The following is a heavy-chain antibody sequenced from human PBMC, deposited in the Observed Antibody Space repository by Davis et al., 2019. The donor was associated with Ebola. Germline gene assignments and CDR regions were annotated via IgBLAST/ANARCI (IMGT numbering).Heavy chain of an antibody. Sequence: GGSLRLSCAASGFTFSSYAMTWVRQAPGKGLEWVSVISGGGGTTYYADSVKGRFTISRDNSKNTLYLQMNGLRVDDTAIYYCAKDTSNIWFDIWGQGTMVTVSS. D-gene: IGHD1-26*01. CDR1: GFTFSSYA. CDR2: ISGGGGTT. V-gene: IGHV3-23*01. J-gene: IGHJ3*02. CDR3: AKDTSNIWFDI.